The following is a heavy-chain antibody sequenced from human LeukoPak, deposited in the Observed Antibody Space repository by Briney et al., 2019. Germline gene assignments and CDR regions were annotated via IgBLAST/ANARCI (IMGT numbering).Heavy chain of an antibody. CDR3: ARDCSSTRCQGPVFDN. V-gene: IGHV1-46*01. CDR1: GYTFTSNY. CDR2: IHPSGGNT. J-gene: IGHJ4*02. D-gene: IGHD2-2*01. Sequence: ASVKVSCKASGYTFTSNYMHWVRQGPGQGLEWMGIIHPSGGNTNYAQKFQGRVAMTRDTSTSTVYMELSSLRSEDTAIYYCARDCSSTRCQGPVFDNWGQGTLVTVSS.